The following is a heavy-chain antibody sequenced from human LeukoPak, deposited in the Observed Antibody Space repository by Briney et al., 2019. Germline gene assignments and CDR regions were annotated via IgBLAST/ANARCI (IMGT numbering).Heavy chain of an antibody. D-gene: IGHD4-23*01. J-gene: IGHJ4*02. CDR1: GFTFSSSW. Sequence: GGSLRLSCAASGFTFSSSWMTWVRQAPGKGLEWVSLIYSGGTTYYADSVKGRFTISRDNSKNTLYPQMNSLRAEDTAVYYCARRAGGYSHPYDYWGQGILVTVSS. CDR2: IYSGGTT. V-gene: IGHV3-53*01. CDR3: ARRAGGYSHPYDY.